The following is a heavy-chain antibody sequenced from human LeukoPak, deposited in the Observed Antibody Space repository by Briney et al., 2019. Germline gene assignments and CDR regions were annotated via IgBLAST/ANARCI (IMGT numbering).Heavy chain of an antibody. CDR3: VRDRGYIRRGFYYYYGMDV. CDR2: MNSDGRTI. D-gene: IGHD3-10*01. CDR1: GFTFTSFW. J-gene: IGHJ6*02. Sequence: PGGSLRLSCAASGFTFTSFWMHWVRQAPGKGLVWVAVMNSDGRTITYADSVKGRFTISRDNVKNTLYLQMNSLRAEDTAVYFCVRDRGYIRRGFYYYYGMDVWGQGTTVTVSS. V-gene: IGHV3-74*03.